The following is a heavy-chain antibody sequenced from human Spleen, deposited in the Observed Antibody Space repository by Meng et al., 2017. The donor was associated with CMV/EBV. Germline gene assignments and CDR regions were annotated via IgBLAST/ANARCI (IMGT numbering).Heavy chain of an antibody. CDR2: INSDGSST. D-gene: IGHD2-15*01. J-gene: IGHJ4*02. CDR3: ARERSGYFDY. CDR1: GFTFRSYW. Sequence: GESLKISCAASGFTFRSYWMHWVRQAPGKGLVWVSRINSDGSSTSYADSVKGRFTISRDNSKNTLYLQMNSLRAEDTAVYYCARERSGYFDYWGQGALVTVSS. V-gene: IGHV3-74*01.